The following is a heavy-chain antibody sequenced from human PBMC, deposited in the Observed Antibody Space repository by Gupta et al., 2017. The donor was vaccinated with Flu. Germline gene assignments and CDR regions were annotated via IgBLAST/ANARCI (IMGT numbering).Heavy chain of an antibody. CDR3: ARGEWYGSASSGN. CDR2: SSYDGINE. D-gene: IGHD3-10*01. Sequence: QVQLVESGGGVVQPGRSLRLSCAASGFIFNNYDMHWVRQAPDKRLEWVAVSSYDGINEYHADSVKGRFTVSRDSSKTMVFLQLNSLTTEDTAVDYCARGEWYGSASSGNWGQGTRVTVSS. CDR1: GFIFNNYD. J-gene: IGHJ4*02. V-gene: IGHV3-30*03.